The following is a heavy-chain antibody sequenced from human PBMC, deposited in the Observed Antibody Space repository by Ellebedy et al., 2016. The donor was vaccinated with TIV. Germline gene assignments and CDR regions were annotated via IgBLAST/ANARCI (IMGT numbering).Heavy chain of an antibody. J-gene: IGHJ4*02. CDR3: ARDNYGSLDY. V-gene: IGHV4-59*01. D-gene: IGHD1-26*01. Sequence: SETLSLTCTISGGCIRGYQWGWIRQPPGKGLEWIGYNSDSGMTNYDPSLKSRISILVDASKKQFSLKLTSVTAAGTAVYYCARDNYGSLDYWGQGTLVTVSS. CDR2: NSDSGMT. CDR1: GGCIRGYQ.